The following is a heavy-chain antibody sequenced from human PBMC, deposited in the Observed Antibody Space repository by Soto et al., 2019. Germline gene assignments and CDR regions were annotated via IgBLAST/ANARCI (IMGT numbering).Heavy chain of an antibody. J-gene: IGHJ6*02. CDR2: IIPIFGTA. Sequence: ASVKVSCKASRGTFSSYAISSVRQAPGQGLEWMGGIIPIFGTANYAQKFQGRVTITADESTSTAYMELSSLRSEDTAVYYCARDSQTPESRRVSSSEPQVRYYGMDVWGQGTTVTVSS. CDR1: RGTFSSYA. D-gene: IGHD6-6*01. V-gene: IGHV1-69*13. CDR3: ARDSQTPESRRVSSSEPQVRYYGMDV.